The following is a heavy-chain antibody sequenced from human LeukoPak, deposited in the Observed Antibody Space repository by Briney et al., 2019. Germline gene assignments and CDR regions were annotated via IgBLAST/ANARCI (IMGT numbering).Heavy chain of an antibody. V-gene: IGHV3-33*01. CDR2: IWHDGSNK. Sequence: PGGSLRLSCAASGFTFSSYGMHWVRQAPGKGLEWVAVIWHDGSNKYYADSVKGRFTISRDNSKNTLYLQMNSLRAEDTAVYYCARDRGTGYFDYWGQGTLVTVSS. D-gene: IGHD7-27*01. CDR1: GFTFSSYG. CDR3: ARDRGTGYFDY. J-gene: IGHJ4*02.